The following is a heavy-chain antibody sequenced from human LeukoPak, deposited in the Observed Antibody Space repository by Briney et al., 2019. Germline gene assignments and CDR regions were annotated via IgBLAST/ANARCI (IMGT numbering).Heavy chain of an antibody. D-gene: IGHD4-17*01. CDR1: GFSLHTPGVG. J-gene: IGHJ4*02. V-gene: IGHV2-5*02. CDR3: ALANYGDFDS. Sequence: SGPTLVKPTQTLTLTRYFSGFSLHTPGVGVAWIRQPPVKPLEWLALVYWDDDERYSPSLKIRLTITKDPSKNQVVLTMTNMDPVDTGTCYCALANYGDFDSWGQGTLVTVSS. CDR2: VYWDDDE.